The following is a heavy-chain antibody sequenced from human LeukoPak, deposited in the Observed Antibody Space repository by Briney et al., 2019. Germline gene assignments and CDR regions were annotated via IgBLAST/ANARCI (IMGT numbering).Heavy chain of an antibody. D-gene: IGHD3-10*01. CDR2: INGDGSST. Sequence: GGSLRLSCAASGFTFSSNWRHWVRQVPGKGLMWVSRINGDGSSTSYADSVKGRFTISRDNARSNLYLQMNNLRAEDTAVYFCARVGNDLGSYYDYWGQGTLVTVSS. CDR1: GFTFSSNW. J-gene: IGHJ4*02. CDR3: ARVGNDLGSYYDY. V-gene: IGHV3-74*01.